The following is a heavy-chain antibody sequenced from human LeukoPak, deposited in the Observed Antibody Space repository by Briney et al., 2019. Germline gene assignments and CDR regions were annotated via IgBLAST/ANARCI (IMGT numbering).Heavy chain of an antibody. D-gene: IGHD6-19*01. CDR1: GFSFRTYW. CDR3: ARDSAVATYYGVDV. CDR2: IQSDGSEK. Sequence: GGSLRLSCAASGFSFRTYWMSWVRQAPGKGLEWVANIQSDGSEKNYVESVQGRFPISRDNAKSPLYLQMNSLRADDTAVYYCARDSAVATYYGVDVWGQGITVTVSS. J-gene: IGHJ6*02. V-gene: IGHV3-7*01.